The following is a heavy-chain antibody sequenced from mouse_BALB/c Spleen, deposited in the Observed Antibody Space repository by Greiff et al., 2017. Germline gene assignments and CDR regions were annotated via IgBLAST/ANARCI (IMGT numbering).Heavy chain of an antibody. CDR2: IWAGGST. J-gene: IGHJ3*01. D-gene: IGHD2-4*01. CDR1: GFSLTSYG. V-gene: IGHV2-9*02. CDR3: AREGLRFAY. Sequence: VQLKESGPGLVAPSQSLSITCTVSGFSLTSYGVHWVRQPPGKGLEWLGVIWAGGSTNYNSALMSRLSISKDNSKSQVFLKMNSLQTDDTAMYYCAREGLRFAYWGQGTLVTVSA.